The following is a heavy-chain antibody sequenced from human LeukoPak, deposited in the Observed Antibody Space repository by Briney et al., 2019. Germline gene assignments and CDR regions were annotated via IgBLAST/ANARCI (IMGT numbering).Heavy chain of an antibody. CDR1: GFTFSSYS. CDR2: ISSSSSYI. Sequence: GGSLRLSCAASGFTFSSYSMNWVRQAPGKGLEWVSFISSSSSYIYYADSVKGRFTISRDNAKESLYLQMNSLRPEDTAVYYCARGTMFPYYFDYWGQGTLVTVSS. D-gene: IGHD3-10*02. J-gene: IGHJ4*02. CDR3: ARGTMFPYYFDY. V-gene: IGHV3-21*01.